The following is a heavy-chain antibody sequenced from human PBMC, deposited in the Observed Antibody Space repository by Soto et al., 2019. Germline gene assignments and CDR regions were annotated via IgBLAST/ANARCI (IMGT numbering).Heavy chain of an antibody. D-gene: IGHD5-12*01. Sequence: ASVKVSCKASGYTFTGCYMHWVRQAPGQGLEWMGWINPNSGGTNYAQKFQGRVTMTRDTSISTAYMELSRLRSDDTAVYYCARDRRTLVANWFDPWGQGTLVTVSS. J-gene: IGHJ5*02. CDR3: ARDRRTLVANWFDP. CDR1: GYTFTGCY. V-gene: IGHV1-2*02. CDR2: INPNSGGT.